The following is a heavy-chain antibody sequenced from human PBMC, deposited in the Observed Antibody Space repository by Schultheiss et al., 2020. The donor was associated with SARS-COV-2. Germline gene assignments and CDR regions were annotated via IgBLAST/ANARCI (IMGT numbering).Heavy chain of an antibody. Sequence: GGSLRLSCAASGFTFSNAWMNWVRQAPGKGLEYVSAISSNGGSTYYADSVKGRFTISRDNSKNTLYLQMNSLRAEDTAVYYCARTPRYMNFDYWGQGTLVTVSS. D-gene: IGHD5-18*01. CDR1: GFTFSNAW. CDR2: ISSNGGST. J-gene: IGHJ4*02. CDR3: ARTPRYMNFDY. V-gene: IGHV3-64*04.